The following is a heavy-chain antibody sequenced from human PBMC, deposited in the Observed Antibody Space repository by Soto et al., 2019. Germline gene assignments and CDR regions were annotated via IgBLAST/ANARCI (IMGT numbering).Heavy chain of an antibody. CDR3: ARFRDGYTFDY. CDR1: GGSISGYY. D-gene: IGHD5-12*01. Sequence: QVQLQESGPGLVKPSETLSLTYTVSGGSISGYYWSWIRRPPGKGLDWIGYIYYTGSTNYNPSLKSRVTISVDPSKNQFSLKLSSVTAADTAVYYCARFRDGYTFDYWGQGTLVTVSS. V-gene: IGHV4-59*01. CDR2: IYYTGST. J-gene: IGHJ4*02.